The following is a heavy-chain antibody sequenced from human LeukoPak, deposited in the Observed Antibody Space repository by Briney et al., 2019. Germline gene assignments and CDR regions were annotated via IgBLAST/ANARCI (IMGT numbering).Heavy chain of an antibody. V-gene: IGHV4-39*07. CDR1: GVSLSSIGCY. D-gene: IGHD6-19*01. J-gene: IGHJ4*02. CDR2: IHYSGNT. Sequence: PAQTLSLTRTVSGVSLSSIGCYSASLRHPPGMGLEYIGSIHYSGNTYLNPSVNSRVTISVDASKNQFSLRLTSVTAADTAIYYCARSYSSGQGAYFWGQGILVTVSS. CDR3: ARSYSSGQGAYF.